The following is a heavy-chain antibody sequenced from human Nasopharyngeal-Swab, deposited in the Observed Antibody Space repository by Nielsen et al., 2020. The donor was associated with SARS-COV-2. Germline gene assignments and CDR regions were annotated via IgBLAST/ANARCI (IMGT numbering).Heavy chain of an antibody. CDR1: GYTFTRYY. D-gene: IGHD3-22*01. CDR2: INPSGGST. V-gene: IGHV1-46*01. Sequence: ASVKVSCKASGYTFTRYYMHWVRQAPGQGLEWMGIINPSGGSTSYAQKFQGRVIMTRDTSTSTVYMELSSLRSEDTAVYYCARDVDSSGYYAWFDPWGQGTLVTVSS. J-gene: IGHJ5*02. CDR3: ARDVDSSGYYAWFDP.